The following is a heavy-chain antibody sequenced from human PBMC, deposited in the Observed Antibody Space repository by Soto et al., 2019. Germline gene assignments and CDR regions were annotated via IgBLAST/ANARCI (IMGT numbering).Heavy chain of an antibody. Sequence: PAGSLRLSCAASGFTFSSYAMSWVRQAPGKGLEWVSAISGSGGSTYYADSVKGRFTISRDNSKNTLYLQMNSLRAEDTAVYYCAKASGPRTPAFGAFDIWGQGTMVTVSS. CDR2: ISGSGGST. D-gene: IGHD2-2*01. CDR1: GFTFSSYA. CDR3: AKASGPRTPAFGAFDI. V-gene: IGHV3-23*01. J-gene: IGHJ3*02.